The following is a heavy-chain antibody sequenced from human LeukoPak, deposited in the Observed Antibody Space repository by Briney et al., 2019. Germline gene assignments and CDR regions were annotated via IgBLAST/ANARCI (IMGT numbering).Heavy chain of an antibody. CDR2: IYYSGST. J-gene: IGHJ4*02. V-gene: IGHV4-61*05. CDR3: AKVGGIWFGELSYFDY. D-gene: IGHD3-10*01. Sequence: SETLSLTCTVSGGSISSSSYYWGWIRQPPGKGLEWIGYIYYSGSTNYNPSLKSRVTISVDTSKNQFSLKLSSVTAADTAVYYCAKVGGIWFGELSYFDYWGQGTLVTVSS. CDR1: GGSISSSSYY.